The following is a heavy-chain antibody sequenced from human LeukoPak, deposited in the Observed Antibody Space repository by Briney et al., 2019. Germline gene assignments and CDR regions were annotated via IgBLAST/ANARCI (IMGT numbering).Heavy chain of an antibody. J-gene: IGHJ4*02. Sequence: HPEGSLRLPCAASGYTFSSHGLTWVRQAPGKGLEWVSTINGAGDNTYYAETVKGRFTISRDNSKNTLYLQMHSLRAEDTAIYYCAKVSVCYGCYLDYWGQGTLVTVS. CDR3: AKVSVCYGCYLDY. V-gene: IGHV3-23*01. CDR2: INGAGDNT. D-gene: IGHD3-16*01. CDR1: GYTFSSHG.